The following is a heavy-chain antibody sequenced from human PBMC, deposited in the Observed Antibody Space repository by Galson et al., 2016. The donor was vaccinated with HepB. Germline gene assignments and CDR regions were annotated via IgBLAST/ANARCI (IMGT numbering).Heavy chain of an antibody. Sequence: QSGAEVKKPGESLKISCQGSGYTFTNYWIGWVRQMPGKGLEWMGIIFPGDSDTRYSPSFQGHVTISAGKSNSTAYLQWSSLKASDTAMYYCARHKSGLLTDVFNIWGQGTMVTVSP. V-gene: IGHV5-51*01. D-gene: IGHD3-22*01. J-gene: IGHJ3*02. CDR1: GYTFTNYW. CDR3: ARHKSGLLTDVFNI. CDR2: IFPGDSDT.